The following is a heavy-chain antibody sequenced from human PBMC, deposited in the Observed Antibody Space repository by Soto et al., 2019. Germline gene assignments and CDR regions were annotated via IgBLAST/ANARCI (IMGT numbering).Heavy chain of an antibody. Sequence: QVQLVESGGGVVKPGRSLRLSCAASGFTFSSYAMHWVRQDPGKGLEWVAVISYDGSNKYYADSVKGRFTIYRDNSKNTLYLQMNSLRAEDTAVYYCARGSRGELSVRDAFDIWGQGTMVTVSS. CDR2: ISYDGSNK. D-gene: IGHD3-16*02. V-gene: IGHV3-30-3*01. CDR3: ARGSRGELSVRDAFDI. CDR1: GFTFSSYA. J-gene: IGHJ3*02.